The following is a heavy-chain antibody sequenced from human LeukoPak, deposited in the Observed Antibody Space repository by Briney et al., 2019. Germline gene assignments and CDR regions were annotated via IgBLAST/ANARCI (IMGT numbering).Heavy chain of an antibody. Sequence: SETLSLTCAVSGVSISSSEWWIWVRQPPGQGLEWIGEIHRAGRTNYNPSLKSRVTISVDTSKNQFSLKLSSVTAADTALYYCARGSGLLPDWGQGTLVTVSS. D-gene: IGHD3-10*01. CDR1: GVSISSSEW. J-gene: IGHJ1*01. CDR2: IHRAGRT. CDR3: ARGSGLLPD. V-gene: IGHV4-4*02.